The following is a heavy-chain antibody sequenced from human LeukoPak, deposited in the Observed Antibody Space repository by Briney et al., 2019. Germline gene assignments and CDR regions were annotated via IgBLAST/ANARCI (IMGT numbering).Heavy chain of an antibody. J-gene: IGHJ4*02. Sequence: GGSLRLSCAASGFTFSNYWMHWVRQAPGKGLVWVSRINSDGINTSYADSVKGRFTISRDNAKNSLYLQMNSLRAEDTAVYYCASVRDYGDYWGQGTLVTVSS. D-gene: IGHD4-17*01. V-gene: IGHV3-74*01. CDR3: ASVRDYGDY. CDR2: INSDGINT. CDR1: GFTFSNYW.